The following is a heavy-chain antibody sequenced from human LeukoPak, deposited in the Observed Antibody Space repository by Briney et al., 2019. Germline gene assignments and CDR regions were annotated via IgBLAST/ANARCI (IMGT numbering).Heavy chain of an antibody. CDR1: GGSISSGGYY. D-gene: IGHD6-19*01. Sequence: SETLSLTCTVSGGSISSGGYYWSWIRQPPGKGLECIGYIYHSGSTYYNPSLKSRVTISVDRSKHQFSLKLSSVTAADTAVYYCARVDSSGWYNAFDIWGQGTMVTVSS. J-gene: IGHJ3*02. CDR2: IYHSGST. V-gene: IGHV4-30-2*01. CDR3: ARVDSSGWYNAFDI.